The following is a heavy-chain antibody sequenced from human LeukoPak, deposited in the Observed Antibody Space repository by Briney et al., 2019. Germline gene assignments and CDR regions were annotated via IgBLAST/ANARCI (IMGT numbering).Heavy chain of an antibody. CDR2: ISSSSSTI. J-gene: IGHJ4*02. V-gene: IGHV3-48*01. CDR3: ASDLFPMVRGVMGY. Sequence: GGSLRLSCAAFGFTFSSYSMNWVRQAPGKGLEWVSYISSSSSTIYYADSVKGRFTISRDNAKNSLYLQMNSLRAEDTAVYYCASDLFPMVRGVMGYWGQGTLVTVSS. D-gene: IGHD3-10*01. CDR1: GFTFSSYS.